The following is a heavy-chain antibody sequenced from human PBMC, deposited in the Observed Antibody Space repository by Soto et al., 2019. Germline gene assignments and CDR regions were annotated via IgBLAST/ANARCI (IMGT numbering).Heavy chain of an antibody. J-gene: IGHJ6*02. Sequence: ASVKVSCKASGYTFTSYGISWVRQAPGQGLEWMGWISAYNGNTNYAQKLQGRVTTTTDTSTSTAYMELRSLRSDDTAVYYCARDLVTYDILTGYPLNYGMDVWGQGTTVTVSS. CDR2: ISAYNGNT. CDR1: GYTFTSYG. CDR3: ARDLVTYDILTGYPLNYGMDV. V-gene: IGHV1-18*01. D-gene: IGHD3-9*01.